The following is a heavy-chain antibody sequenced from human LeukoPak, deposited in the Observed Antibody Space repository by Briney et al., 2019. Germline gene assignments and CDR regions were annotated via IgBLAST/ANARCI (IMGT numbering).Heavy chain of an antibody. CDR3: ARAVTTYYYYYGMDV. Sequence: GRSLRLSCAASGFTFSSYGMHWVRQAPGKGLEWVAVISYDGSNKYYADSVKGRFTISRDNSKNTLYLQMNSLRAEDTAVYYCARAVTTYYYYYGMDVWGQGTTVTVSS. V-gene: IGHV3-30*19. J-gene: IGHJ6*02. CDR2: ISYDGSNK. D-gene: IGHD4-17*01. CDR1: GFTFSSYG.